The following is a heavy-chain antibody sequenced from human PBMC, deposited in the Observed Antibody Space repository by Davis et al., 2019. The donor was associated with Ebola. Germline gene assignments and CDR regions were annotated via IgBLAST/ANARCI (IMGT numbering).Heavy chain of an antibody. V-gene: IGHV4-34*01. CDR1: GGSFSGYY. CDR3: ARGLGMGWFDP. J-gene: IGHJ5*02. Sequence: SETLSLTCAVYGGSFSGYYWSWIRQPPGRGLEWIGEINHSGSTNYNPSLKSRVTISADMSKNQFSLKVTSVTAADTAVYYCARGLGMGWFDPWGQGTLVTVSS. D-gene: IGHD6-13*01. CDR2: INHSGST.